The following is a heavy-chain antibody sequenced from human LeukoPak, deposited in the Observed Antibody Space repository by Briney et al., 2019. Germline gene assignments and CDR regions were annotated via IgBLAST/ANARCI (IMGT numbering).Heavy chain of an antibody. Sequence: GGSVRLSCAASGFIFSDYYMSWVRQAPGEGLEWVANLNRDGSVKNYVDSVKGRFTISRDNAKNSLYLQMNSLRAEDTADFYCARDSGTCRGCAFDVWGHGTMLTVSS. CDR1: GFIFSDYY. V-gene: IGHV3-7*01. CDR2: LNRDGSVK. D-gene: IGHD6-25*01. CDR3: ARDSGTCRGCAFDV. J-gene: IGHJ3*01.